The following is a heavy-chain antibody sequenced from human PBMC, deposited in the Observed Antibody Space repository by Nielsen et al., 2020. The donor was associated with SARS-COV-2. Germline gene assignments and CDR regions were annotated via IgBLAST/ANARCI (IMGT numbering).Heavy chain of an antibody. CDR2: IYYSGST. D-gene: IGHD6-19*01. CDR1: GGSISSSSYY. J-gene: IGHJ4*02. V-gene: IGHV4-39*01. CDR3: ASRYSSGRGSGDY. Sequence: GSLRLSCTVSGGSISSSSYYWGWIRQPPGKGLEWIGSIYYSGSTYYNPSLKSRVTISVDTSKNQFSLKLSSVTAADTAVYYCASRYSSGRGSGDYWGQGTLVTVSS.